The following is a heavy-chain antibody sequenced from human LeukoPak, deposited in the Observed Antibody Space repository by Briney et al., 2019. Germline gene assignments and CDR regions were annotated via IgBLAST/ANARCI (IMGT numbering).Heavy chain of an antibody. D-gene: IGHD1-26*01. CDR2: IYSRGST. Sequence: SETLSLTCTVSDGSITSYYWSWIRQPAGKGLEWVGRIYSRGSTNYNASLKSRLTMSVDTSKNQFSLKLSSVTAADTAVFYCARENSGSYREFDYWGQGTLVTVSS. V-gene: IGHV4-4*07. CDR3: ARENSGSYREFDY. CDR1: DGSITSYY. J-gene: IGHJ4*02.